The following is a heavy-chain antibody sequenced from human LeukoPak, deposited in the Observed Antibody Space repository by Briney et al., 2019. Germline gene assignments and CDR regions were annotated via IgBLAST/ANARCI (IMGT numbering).Heavy chain of an antibody. Sequence: GGSLRLSCAASGCTFSSYSRNWVRQAPGKGLEWVSSISSSSSYIYYADSVKGRFTISRDNAKNSLYLQMNSLRAADQAVYYCARGYDYVWGSYPGDFDYWGPGTLVTVSS. V-gene: IGHV3-21*01. J-gene: IGHJ4*02. CDR3: ARGYDYVWGSYPGDFDY. D-gene: IGHD3-16*02. CDR2: ISSSSSYI. CDR1: GCTFSSYS.